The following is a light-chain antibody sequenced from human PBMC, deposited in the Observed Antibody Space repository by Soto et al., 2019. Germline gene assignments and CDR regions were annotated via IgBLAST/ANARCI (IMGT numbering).Light chain of an antibody. J-gene: IGKJ4*01. CDR3: QQLHSNPLT. V-gene: IGKV1-9*01. CDR1: QGISTY. Sequence: DIQLTQSPSFLSASVRDRVTITCRASQGISTYLAWYQQKPGKAPKLLIYAASKLQSGVPSRFSGSGSGTEFTLTITSLQLEDFATYHCQQLHSNPLTFGGGTKVEIK. CDR2: AAS.